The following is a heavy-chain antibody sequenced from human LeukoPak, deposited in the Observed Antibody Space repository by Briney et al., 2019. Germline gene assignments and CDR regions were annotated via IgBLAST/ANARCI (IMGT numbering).Heavy chain of an antibody. CDR1: GYTFTGYY. J-gene: IGHJ5*02. D-gene: IGHD3-10*01. CDR2: IIPIVGTA. CDR3: ARAARYYYGSGSYLGSGNWFDP. Sequence: ASVKVSCKASGYTFTGYYMHWVRQAPGQGLEWMGGIIPIVGTANYAQKFQGRVTITADESTSTAYMELSSLRSEDTAVYYCARAARYYYGSGSYLGSGNWFDPWGQGTLVTVSS. V-gene: IGHV1-69*13.